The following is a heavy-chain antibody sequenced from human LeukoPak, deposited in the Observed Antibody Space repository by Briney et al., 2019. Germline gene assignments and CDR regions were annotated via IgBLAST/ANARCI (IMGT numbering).Heavy chain of an antibody. V-gene: IGHV4-61*02. CDR2: IYTSGST. CDR3: ATEVAGY. J-gene: IGHJ4*02. Sequence: SQTLSLTCTVSGGPISSGSYYWSWNRQPAGRGLEWIVRIYTSGSTNYNPSLKSRITISVDTSKNQFSLKLSSVTAADTAVYYCATEVAGYWGQGTLVTVSS. CDR1: GGPISSGSYY. D-gene: IGHD1-1*01.